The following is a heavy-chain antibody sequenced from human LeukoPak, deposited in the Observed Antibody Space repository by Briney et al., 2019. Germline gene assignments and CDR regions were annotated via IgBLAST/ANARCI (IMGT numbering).Heavy chain of an antibody. D-gene: IGHD6-19*01. V-gene: IGHV4-4*07. CDR3: ARPQGGWSSDAFDI. CDR1: GGSISSYY. CDR2: IYTSGST. Sequence: NPSETLSLTCTGSGGSISSYYWSWIRQPAGKGLEWIGRIYTSGSTNYNPSLKSRVTMSVDTSKNQFSLKLSSVTAADTAVYYCARPQGGWSSDAFDIWGQGTMVTVSS. J-gene: IGHJ3*02.